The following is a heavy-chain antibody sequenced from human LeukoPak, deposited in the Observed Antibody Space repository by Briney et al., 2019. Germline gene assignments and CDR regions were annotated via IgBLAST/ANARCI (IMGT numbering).Heavy chain of an antibody. V-gene: IGHV3-9*03. CDR3: AKNRRRGYFGSGSNFDY. CDR1: GFTFDDYA. D-gene: IGHD3-10*01. Sequence: QPGGSLRLSCAASGFTFDDYAMHWVRQAPGKGLEWVSGISWNSGSIAYADSVKGRFTISRDNAKNSLYLQMNSLRAEDMAFYYCAKNRRRGYFGSGSNFDYWGQGTLVTVSS. CDR2: ISWNSGSI. J-gene: IGHJ4*02.